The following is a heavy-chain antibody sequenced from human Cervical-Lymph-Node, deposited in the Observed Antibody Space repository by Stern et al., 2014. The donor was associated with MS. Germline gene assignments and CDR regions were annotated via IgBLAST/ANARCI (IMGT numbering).Heavy chain of an antibody. CDR3: AALYNMDV. CDR1: GYSISSSNW. Sequence: QVQLVESGPGLVKPSDTLSLTCTVSGYSISSSNWWGWIRQPPGKGLEWIGYIYYTGNTNYNPSLKSRVAMSVDTSKNQFSLKLTSVTAADTAVYYCAALYNMDVWGQGTTVTVSS. V-gene: IGHV4-28*01. CDR2: IYYTGNT. J-gene: IGHJ6*02. D-gene: IGHD1-1*01.